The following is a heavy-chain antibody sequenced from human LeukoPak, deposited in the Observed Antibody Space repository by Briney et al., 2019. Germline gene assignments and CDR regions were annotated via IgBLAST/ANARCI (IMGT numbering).Heavy chain of an antibody. V-gene: IGHV4-39*07. CDR3: ARLLRVGYCSTTTCNWFDP. D-gene: IGHD2-2*03. J-gene: IGHJ5*02. Sequence: SETLSLTCVVSGGSISSSSYYWGWIRQPPGKGLEWIGSIYYSGSTYYSPSLKSRVTISVDTSKNQFSLKLSSVTAADTAVYYCARLLRVGYCSTTTCNWFDPWGQGTLVTVSS. CDR2: IYYSGST. CDR1: GGSISSSSYY.